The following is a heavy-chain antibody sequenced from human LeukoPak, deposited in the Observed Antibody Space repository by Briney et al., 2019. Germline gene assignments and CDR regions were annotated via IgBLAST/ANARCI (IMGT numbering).Heavy chain of an antibody. J-gene: IGHJ4*02. CDR3: ARGGTLEWFRVILDY. CDR1: GYTFTNFF. CDR2: ITPRGGST. Sequence: GASVKVSCKASGYTFTNFFMHWVRHAPAQGLEWMVIITPRGGSTGYAQKFQGRVTMTRDMSTSTVYMELSRLRSDDTAVYYCARGGTLEWFRVILDYWGQGTLVTVSS. D-gene: IGHD3-3*01. V-gene: IGHV1-46*01.